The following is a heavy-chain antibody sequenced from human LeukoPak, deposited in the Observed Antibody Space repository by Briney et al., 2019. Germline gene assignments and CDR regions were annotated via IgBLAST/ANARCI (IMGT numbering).Heavy chain of an antibody. V-gene: IGHV3-7*01. D-gene: IGHD2-15*01. CDR3: ARDCGGGSCYGPYDAFDI. CDR2: IRQDGNEK. CDR1: GFTFSSYW. J-gene: IGHJ3*02. Sequence: PGGSLRLSCGASGFTFSSYWMSWVRQAPGKGLEWVANIRQDGNEKYYVDSVKGRFTISRDNAKNSLYLQMNSLRAEDTAVYYCARDCGGGSCYGPYDAFDIWGQGTMVTVSS.